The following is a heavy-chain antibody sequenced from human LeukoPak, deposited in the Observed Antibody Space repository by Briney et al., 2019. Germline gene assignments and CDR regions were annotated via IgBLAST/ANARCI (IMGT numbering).Heavy chain of an antibody. CDR2: ISSSSSHI. J-gene: IGHJ4*02. V-gene: IGHV3-21*01. CDR3: ARDPFKGGGTSTHFDY. CDR1: GFTFSTYS. D-gene: IGHD1-1*01. Sequence: PGGSLRLSCAASGFTFSTYSMNWVRQAPGKGLEWVSSISSSSSHIYYADSMKGRFTISRDNAKNSLYLQMNSLRAEDTAVYYCARDPFKGGGTSTHFDYWGQGTLVIVSS.